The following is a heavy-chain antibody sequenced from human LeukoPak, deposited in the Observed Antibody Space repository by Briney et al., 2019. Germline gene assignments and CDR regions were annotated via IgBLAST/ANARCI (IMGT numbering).Heavy chain of an antibody. D-gene: IGHD2-15*01. J-gene: IGHJ6*03. CDR1: GGTFSSYA. CDR3: ASCSGGSCYSGYYYYYMDV. V-gene: IGHV1-69*05. Sequence: SVKVSCKASGGTFSSYAISWVRQAPGQGLEWMGGIIPIFGTANYAQKFQGRVTITTDESTSTAYMELSSLRSEDTAVYYCASCSGGSCYSGYYYYYMDVWGKGTTVTVSS. CDR2: IIPIFGTA.